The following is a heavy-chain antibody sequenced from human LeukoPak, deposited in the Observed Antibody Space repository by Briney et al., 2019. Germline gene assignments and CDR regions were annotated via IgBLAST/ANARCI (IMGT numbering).Heavy chain of an antibody. CDR1: GFTFSSYG. V-gene: IGHV3-33*01. Sequence: GGSLRLSCAASGFTFSSYGVHWVRQAPGKGLEWVAVIWYDGSNKYYADSVKGRFTISRDNSKNTLYLQMNSLRAEDTAVYYCARDKDVVVPAAIFDYWGQGTLVTVSS. CDR2: IWYDGSNK. CDR3: ARDKDVVVPAAIFDY. J-gene: IGHJ4*02. D-gene: IGHD2-2*01.